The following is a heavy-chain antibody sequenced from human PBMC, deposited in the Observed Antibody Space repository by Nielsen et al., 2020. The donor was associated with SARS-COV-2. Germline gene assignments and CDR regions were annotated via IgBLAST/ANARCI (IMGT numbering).Heavy chain of an antibody. CDR3: ARDLQFPHYGSGSL. CDR2: TWYDGSNK. Sequence: GESLKISCAASGFTFSSYGMHWVRQAPGKGLEWVAVTWYDGSNKYYADSVKGRFTISRDNSKNTLYLQMNSLRAEDTAVYYCARDLQFPHYGSGSLWGQGTLVTVSS. V-gene: IGHV3-33*01. J-gene: IGHJ4*02. CDR1: GFTFSSYG. D-gene: IGHD3-10*01.